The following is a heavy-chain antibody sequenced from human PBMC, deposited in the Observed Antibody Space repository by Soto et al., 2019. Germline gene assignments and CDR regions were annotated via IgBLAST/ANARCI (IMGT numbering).Heavy chain of an antibody. J-gene: IGHJ4*02. CDR1: GYTFTSYG. Sequence: QVQLVQSGAEVKKPGASVKVSCKASGYTFTSYGISWVRQATGHGLEWMGWISANNGTTNDSQKIQGRVTMTTDTSTSTASMELRSLRSDDTAVYYCARDGRYSVRYGGYYFDYWGQGTLVTGSS. D-gene: IGHD1-26*01. CDR3: ARDGRYSVRYGGYYFDY. V-gene: IGHV1-18*01. CDR2: ISANNGTT.